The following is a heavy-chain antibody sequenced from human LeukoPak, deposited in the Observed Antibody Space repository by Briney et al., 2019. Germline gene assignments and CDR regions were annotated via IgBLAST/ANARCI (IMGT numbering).Heavy chain of an antibody. J-gene: IGHJ5*02. CDR3: AKGDFIYYDTPLDP. CDR2: ISYDGSNK. D-gene: IGHD3-22*01. CDR1: GFTFSSYV. Sequence: GGSLRPSCAASGFTFSSYVMHWVRQAPGKGLEWVAVISYDGSNKYYADSVKGRFTISRDNSKNTLYLQMNSLRAEDTAVYYCAKGDFIYYDTPLDPWGQGTLVTVSS. V-gene: IGHV3-30*18.